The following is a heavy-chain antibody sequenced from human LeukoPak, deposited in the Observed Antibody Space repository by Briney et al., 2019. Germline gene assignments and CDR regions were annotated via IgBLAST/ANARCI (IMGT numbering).Heavy chain of an antibody. CDR3: VKDSGGLPIYGMDV. J-gene: IGHJ6*02. D-gene: IGHD5-12*01. CDR1: GFTFSSYG. CDR2: ISSNGGST. V-gene: IGHV3-64D*09. Sequence: GSLRLSSSASGFTFSSYGMHWVRQATGKGLDYVSAISSNGGSTYYADSVEGRFTISRDNSKNTLHLQMSSLRPEDTAVYYCVKDSGGLPIYGMDVWGQGTTVTVSS.